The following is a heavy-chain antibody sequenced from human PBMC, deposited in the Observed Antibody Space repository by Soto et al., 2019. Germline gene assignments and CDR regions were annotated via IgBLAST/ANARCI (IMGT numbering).Heavy chain of an antibody. CDR3: ARVAWIQLWVDY. J-gene: IGHJ4*02. V-gene: IGHV4-30-4*01. Sequence: SETLSLTCTVSGGSISSGDYYWSWIRQPPGKGLEWIGYIYYSGSTYYNPSLKSRVTISVDTSKNQFSLKLSSVTAADTAVYYCARVAWIQLWVDYWGQGTLVTVSS. CDR2: IYYSGST. D-gene: IGHD5-18*01. CDR1: GGSISSGDYY.